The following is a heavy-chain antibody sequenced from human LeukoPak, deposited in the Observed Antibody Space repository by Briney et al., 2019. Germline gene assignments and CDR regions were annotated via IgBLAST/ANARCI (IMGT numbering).Heavy chain of an antibody. CDR1: GGTFISYA. CDR3: ALELPHLDY. CDR2: IIPIFGTA. V-gene: IGHV1-69*13. Sequence: SVKVSCKASGGTFISYAISWVRQARGQGLEWMGGIIPIFGTANYAQKFQGGVTITSDESTSTAYMELSSLRSEDPAVYYCALELPHLDYWGQGTLVTVSS. J-gene: IGHJ4*02. D-gene: IGHD1-7*01.